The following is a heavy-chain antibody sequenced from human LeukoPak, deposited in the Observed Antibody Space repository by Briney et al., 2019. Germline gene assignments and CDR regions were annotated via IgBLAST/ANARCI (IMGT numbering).Heavy chain of an antibody. Sequence: PSETLSLTCTVSGGSISSYYWSWIRQPPGKGLEWIGYIYYSGSTNYNPSLKSRVTISVDTSKNQFSLKLSSVTAADTAVYYCARSGNSRPLPLDVWGQGTTVTVSS. V-gene: IGHV4-59*01. CDR1: GGSISSYY. CDR3: ARSGNSRPLPLDV. CDR2: IYYSGST. J-gene: IGHJ6*02. D-gene: IGHD4-23*01.